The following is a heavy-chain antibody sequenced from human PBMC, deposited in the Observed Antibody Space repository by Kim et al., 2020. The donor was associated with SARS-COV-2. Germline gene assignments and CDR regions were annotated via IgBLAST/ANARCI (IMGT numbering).Heavy chain of an antibody. V-gene: IGHV3-23*01. Sequence: GGSLRLSCAASGFTFSNYAMSWVRQVPGKGLESVAAISGSGGTTFYVYSVKGRFTISRDNSRNTLYLQINSLSADDTAVYYCAKRYCSSTTCYRGYFDFWGQGTLVTVSS. D-gene: IGHD2-2*01. CDR1: GFTFSNYA. CDR3: AKRYCSSTTCYRGYFDF. CDR2: ISGSGGTT. J-gene: IGHJ4*02.